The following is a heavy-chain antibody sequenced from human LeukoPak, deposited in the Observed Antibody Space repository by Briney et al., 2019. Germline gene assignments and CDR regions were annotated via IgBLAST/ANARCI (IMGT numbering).Heavy chain of an antibody. V-gene: IGHV4-39*07. CDR2: IYYSGST. CDR3: ARGNWNERLNWFDP. J-gene: IGHJ5*02. D-gene: IGHD1-1*01. CDR1: GGSISSYY. Sequence: SETLSLTCTVSGGSISSYYWSWIRQPPGKGLEWIGTIYYSGSTYYNPSLKSRVTISLDTSKNQFSLKLTSMTAADTAVYYCARGNWNERLNWFDPWGQGTLVTVSS.